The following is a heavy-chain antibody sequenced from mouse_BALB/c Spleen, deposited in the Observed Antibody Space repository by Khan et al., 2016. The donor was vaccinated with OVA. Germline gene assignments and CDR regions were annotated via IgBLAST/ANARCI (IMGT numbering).Heavy chain of an antibody. CDR1: GFSLTDYG. CDR2: IWGGGST. Sequence: VKLLESGPGLVAPSQSLSITCTVSGFSLTDYGVSWIRQPPGQGLEWLGVIWGGGSTYYNSALKSRLSISKDNSNSQAFLKMNSLQTDDNARYYCAKALWSYYFALDYWGQGTSVTVSS. CDR3: AKALWSYYFALDY. J-gene: IGHJ4*01. V-gene: IGHV2-6-5*01.